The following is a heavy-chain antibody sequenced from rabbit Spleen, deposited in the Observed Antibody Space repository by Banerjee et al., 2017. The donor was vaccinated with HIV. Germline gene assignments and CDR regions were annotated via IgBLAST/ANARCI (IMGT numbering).Heavy chain of an antibody. Sequence: QEQLEESGGDLVKPEGSLTLTCTASGFSFSRNYYMCWVRQAPGKGLECIACIYPDSSGSTYYASWAKGRFTISKTSSTTVTLQMTSLTAADTATYFCARQGANYYLLWGPGTLVTVS. J-gene: IGHJ4*01. CDR3: ARQGANYYLL. CDR1: GFSFSRNYY. CDR2: IYPDSSGST. V-gene: IGHV1S45*01. D-gene: IGHD1-1*01.